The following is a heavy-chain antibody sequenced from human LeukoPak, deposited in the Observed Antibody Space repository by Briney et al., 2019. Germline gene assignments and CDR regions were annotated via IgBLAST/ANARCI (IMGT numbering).Heavy chain of an antibody. Sequence: GASVKVSCKASGGTFSSYAISWVRQAPGQGLEWMGGIIPIFGTANYAQKFQGRVTITADESTSTAYMELSSLRSEDTAVYYCARRETGAYYLDYWGQGTLVTVSS. CDR2: IIPIFGTA. D-gene: IGHD7-27*01. J-gene: IGHJ4*02. V-gene: IGHV1-69*13. CDR1: GGTFSSYA. CDR3: ARRETGAYYLDY.